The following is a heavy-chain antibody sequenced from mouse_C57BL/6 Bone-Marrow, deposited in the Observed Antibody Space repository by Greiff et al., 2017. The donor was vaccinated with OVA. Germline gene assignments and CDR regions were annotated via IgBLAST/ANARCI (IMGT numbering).Heavy chain of an antibody. CDR2: IDPENGDT. CDR1: GFNITDDY. CDR3: TTGYGSETWFAY. J-gene: IGHJ3*01. V-gene: IGHV14-4*01. Sequence: VQLQQSGAELVRPGASVKLSCTASGFNITDDYMHWVKQRPEQGLEWIGWIDPENGDTEYASKFQGKATITADTSSNTAYLQLSSLTSEDTAVYYCTTGYGSETWFAYWGQGTLLTVSA. D-gene: IGHD1-1*01.